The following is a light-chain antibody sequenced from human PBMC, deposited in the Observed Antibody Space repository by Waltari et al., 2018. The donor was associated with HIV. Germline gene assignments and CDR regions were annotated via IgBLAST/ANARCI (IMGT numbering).Light chain of an antibody. J-gene: IGLJ1*01. Sequence: QSALTQPHSVSGSPGQSLTISCTATSRYVATLHSCYQRHPGKAPTVIIYDVNKRPSGVPDRFSGSKSGNSASLTISGLQAEDEADYYCCSHAGNLIFVFGTGTKVTVL. CDR2: DVN. V-gene: IGLV2-11*01. CDR1: SRYVATL. CDR3: CSHAGNLIFV.